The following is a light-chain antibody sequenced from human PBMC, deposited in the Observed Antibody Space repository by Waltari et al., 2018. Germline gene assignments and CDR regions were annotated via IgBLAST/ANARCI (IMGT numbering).Light chain of an antibody. CDR2: DVS. J-gene: IGLJ3*02. Sequence: QSALTQPASVSGSPGQSITISCTGTSRDVGGSTYVSWYQQHPGKVPKLMIYDVSNRPSGVSNRFSGSKSGNTASLTISGLQAEDEADYYCSSYTSSSTRVFGGGTKLTVL. CDR1: SRDVGGSTY. CDR3: SSYTSSSTRV. V-gene: IGLV2-14*03.